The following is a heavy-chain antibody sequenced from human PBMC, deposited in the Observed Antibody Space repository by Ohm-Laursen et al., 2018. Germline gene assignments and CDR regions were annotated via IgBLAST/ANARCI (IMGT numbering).Heavy chain of an antibody. CDR2: ISYSGNT. D-gene: IGHD1-26*01. Sequence: SETLSLTCTVSGGSISSYYWSWLRQPPGQGLEWIGYISYSGNTNYNPSLKSRVTISVDTSKNQFSLKLSSVTAADTAVYYRARDRWELLTGWVVGFDYWGQGTLVTVSS. CDR3: ARDRWELLTGWVVGFDY. J-gene: IGHJ4*02. V-gene: IGHV4-59*01. CDR1: GGSISSYY.